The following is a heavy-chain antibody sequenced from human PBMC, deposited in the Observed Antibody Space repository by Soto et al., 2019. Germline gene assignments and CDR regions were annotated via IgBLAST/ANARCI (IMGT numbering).Heavy chain of an antibody. D-gene: IGHD3-3*01. CDR2: ISYDGSNK. V-gene: IGHV3-30*18. CDR1: GFTFSSYG. Sequence: QVQLVESGGGVVQPGRSLRLSCAASGFTFSSYGMHWVRQAPGKGLEWVAVISYDGSNKYYADSVKGRFTISRDNSKNTLYLQMNSLRAEDTAVYCCAKDGGDFWSGPFDYWGQGTLVTVSS. CDR3: AKDGGDFWSGPFDY. J-gene: IGHJ4*02.